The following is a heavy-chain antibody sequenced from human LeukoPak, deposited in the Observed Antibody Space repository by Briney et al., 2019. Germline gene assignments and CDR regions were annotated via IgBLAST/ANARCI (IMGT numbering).Heavy chain of an antibody. V-gene: IGHV3-7*01. CDR2: KKYDGSEK. D-gene: IGHD6-13*01. Sequence: GGSLRLSCAASGFTFSSYWMSWVRQAPGKGLEWVANKKYDGSEKYYVDSVKGRFTISRDNAKNSLYLQMNSLRAEDTAVYYCARDIEAAGLFLDYWGQGTLVTVSS. J-gene: IGHJ4*02. CDR3: ARDIEAAGLFLDY. CDR1: GFTFSSYW.